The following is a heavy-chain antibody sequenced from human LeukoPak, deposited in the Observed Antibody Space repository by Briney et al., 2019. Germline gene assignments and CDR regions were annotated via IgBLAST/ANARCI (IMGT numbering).Heavy chain of an antibody. CDR3: ARRAHIVVVPAATYYFGY. J-gene: IGHJ4*02. CDR2: ISAYNGNT. V-gene: IGHV1-18*01. CDR1: GYTFTSYG. Sequence: GASVKVSCKASGYTFTSYGINWVRQAPGQGLEWMGWISAYNGNTNYAQKLQGRVTMTTDTSTSTAYMELRSLRSDDTAVYYCARRAHIVVVPAATYYFGYWGQGTLVTVSS. D-gene: IGHD2-2*01.